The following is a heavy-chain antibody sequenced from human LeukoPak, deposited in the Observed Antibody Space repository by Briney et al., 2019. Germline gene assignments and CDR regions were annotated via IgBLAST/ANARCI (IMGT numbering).Heavy chain of an antibody. J-gene: IGHJ5*02. CDR2: ISAYNGNT. CDR3: AREYSSSWYAWFDP. Sequence: ASVKVSCKASGYTFTSYGISWVRQAPGQGLEWMGRISAYNGNTNYAQKLQGRVTMTTDTSTSTAYMELRSLRSDDTAVYYCAREYSSSWYAWFDPWGQGTLVTVSS. CDR1: GYTFTSYG. D-gene: IGHD6-13*01. V-gene: IGHV1-18*01.